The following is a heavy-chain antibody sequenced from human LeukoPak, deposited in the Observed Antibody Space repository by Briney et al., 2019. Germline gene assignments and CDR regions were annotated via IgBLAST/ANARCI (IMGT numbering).Heavy chain of an antibody. CDR1: GGSFSGYY. CDR2: IYHSGST. Sequence: SETLSLTCAVYGGSFSGYYWSWIRQPPGKGLEWIGSIYHSGSTYYNPSLKSRATISVDTSKNQFSLKLSSVTAADTAVYYCARIRGSGSYRQFDYWGQGTLVTVSS. CDR3: ARIRGSGSYRQFDY. J-gene: IGHJ4*02. V-gene: IGHV4-34*01. D-gene: IGHD3-10*01.